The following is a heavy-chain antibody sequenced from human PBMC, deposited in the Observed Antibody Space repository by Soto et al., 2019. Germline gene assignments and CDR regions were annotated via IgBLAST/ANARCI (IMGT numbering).Heavy chain of an antibody. CDR3: ARESARDYYESRGRSGYWNWYFDL. CDR1: GYTFTTYA. CDR2: ISAYNGNT. D-gene: IGHD3-22*01. J-gene: IGHJ2*01. V-gene: IGHV1-18*01. Sequence: QVQLVQSGAEVKKPGASVKVSCKASGYTFTTYAISWVRQAPGQGLEWMGWISAYNGNTNYAQKLQGRVTMTTDTSTSTAYMEQRRLRSDDTAVYYCARESARDYYESRGRSGYWNWYFDLWGRGTLVTVSS.